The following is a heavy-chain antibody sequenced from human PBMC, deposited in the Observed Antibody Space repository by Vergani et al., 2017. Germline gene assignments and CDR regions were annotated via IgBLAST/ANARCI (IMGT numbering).Heavy chain of an antibody. Sequence: EVQLVESGGGLVQPGGSLRLSCAASGFTLSSYSMNWVRQAPGKGLEWVSYISSSSSTIYYADSVKGRFTISRDNAKNSLYLQMNSLRDEDTAVYYCARATLYGDYGDDYFDYWGQGTLVTVSS. D-gene: IGHD4-17*01. J-gene: IGHJ4*02. V-gene: IGHV3-48*02. CDR3: ARATLYGDYGDDYFDY. CDR2: ISSSSSTI. CDR1: GFTLSSYS.